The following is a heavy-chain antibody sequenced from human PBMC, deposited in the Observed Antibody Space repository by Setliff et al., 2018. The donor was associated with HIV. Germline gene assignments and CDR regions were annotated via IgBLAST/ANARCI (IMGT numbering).Heavy chain of an antibody. V-gene: IGHV4-39*02. CDR2: ISHSGIT. J-gene: IGHJ4*02. CDR1: GVSTISSSSSYY. Sequence: KTSETLSLTCIVSGVSTISSSSSYYWGWIRQPPGKGLEWIGYISHSGITYYNPSLKSRVTISVDTSKNHFSLRLSSVTAADTAVYYCARGGALEWELPFDYWGQGTLVTVSS. D-gene: IGHD1-26*01. CDR3: ARGGALEWELPFDY.